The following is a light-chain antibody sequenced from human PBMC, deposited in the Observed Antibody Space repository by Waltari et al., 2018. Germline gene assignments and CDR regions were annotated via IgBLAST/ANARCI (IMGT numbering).Light chain of an antibody. CDR3: SSFAGSSQML. Sequence: QSALTQPPPASGSPGQSVTITCPGTSSHVGGFDHVSWYQQHPGKVPRLMIYEVSNRPSGVPDRFSGSKSGNTASLTVSGLQVEDEADYYCSSFAGSSQMLFGGGTKLTVL. V-gene: IGLV2-8*01. J-gene: IGLJ2*01. CDR2: EVS. CDR1: SSHVGGFDH.